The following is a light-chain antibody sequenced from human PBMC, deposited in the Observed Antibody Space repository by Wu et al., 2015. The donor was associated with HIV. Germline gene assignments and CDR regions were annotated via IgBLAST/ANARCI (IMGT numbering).Light chain of an antibody. V-gene: IGKV3-20*01. CDR3: QQYSSSPIT. CDR1: QSVGSNY. Sequence: EIVLTQSPGTLPVSPGERVTLSCKASQSVGSNYLAWYQQKPGQAPRLLIHETSNRAADIPDRFSGTGSGTDFSLTISRLDPEDFAVYFCQQYSSSPITFGPGTRLEMK. CDR2: ETS. J-gene: IGKJ5*01.